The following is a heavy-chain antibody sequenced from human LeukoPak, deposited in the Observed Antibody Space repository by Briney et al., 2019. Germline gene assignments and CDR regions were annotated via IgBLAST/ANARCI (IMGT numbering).Heavy chain of an antibody. Sequence: GASVKVSCKASGYTFTSYGISWVQQAPGQGLEWMGWISAYNGNTNYAQKLQGRVTMTTDTSTSTAYMELRSLRSDDTAVYYCARRSGDYDFWSGYNYYYMDVWGKGTTVTVSS. D-gene: IGHD3-3*01. CDR3: ARRSGDYDFWSGYNYYYMDV. J-gene: IGHJ6*03. CDR1: GYTFTSYG. CDR2: ISAYNGNT. V-gene: IGHV1-18*01.